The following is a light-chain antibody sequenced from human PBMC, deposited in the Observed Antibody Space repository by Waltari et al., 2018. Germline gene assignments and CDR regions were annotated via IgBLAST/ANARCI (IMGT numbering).Light chain of an antibody. J-gene: IGKJ1*01. V-gene: IGKV1-16*01. Sequence: DIQMTQSPSSLSASVGDRVTITCRASLVIKNYFAWIQQKPGKAPKSLMYGTSRLEGGVPSRFSGSGSGTDFTLTISSLQPEDFATYYCQQYSTYPPTFGQGTKVDVK. CDR2: GTS. CDR3: QQYSTYPPT. CDR1: LVIKNY.